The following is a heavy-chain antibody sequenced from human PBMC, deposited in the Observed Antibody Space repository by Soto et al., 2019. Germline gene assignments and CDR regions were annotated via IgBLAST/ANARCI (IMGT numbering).Heavy chain of an antibody. CDR2: INHSGRV. J-gene: IGHJ5*01. CDR3: STRAYDTNGYYRFDP. CDR1: GGSFSGHS. D-gene: IGHD3-22*01. Sequence: QVQLQQWGAGLLKPSETLSLTCAVYGGSFSGHSWTWIRQSPGKGLEWIGDINHSGRVNYSPALTSRVTISRDTSKNQFALTLSAVTAADTAMYYCSTRAYDTNGYYRFDPWGQGTLVTVSS. V-gene: IGHV4-34*01.